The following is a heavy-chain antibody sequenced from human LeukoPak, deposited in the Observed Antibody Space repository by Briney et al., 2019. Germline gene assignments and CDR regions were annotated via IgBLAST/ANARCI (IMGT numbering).Heavy chain of an antibody. CDR3: AREITIFGVVSPYYYGMDV. V-gene: IGHV3-72*01. CDR2: TRNKANSYTT. Sequence: GGSLRLSCAASGFTVSSSYMNWVRQAPGKGLEWVGRTRNKANSYTTEYAASVKGRFTISRDDSKNSLYLQMNSLKTEDTAVYYCAREITIFGVVSPYYYGMDVWGQGTTVTVSS. D-gene: IGHD3-3*01. CDR1: GFTVSSSY. J-gene: IGHJ6*02.